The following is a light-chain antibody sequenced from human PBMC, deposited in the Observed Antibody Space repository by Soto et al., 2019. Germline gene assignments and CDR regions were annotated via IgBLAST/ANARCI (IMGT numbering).Light chain of an antibody. J-gene: IGLJ2*01. V-gene: IGLV1-44*01. Sequence: QXVLTQPPSASGTPGQRVTISXSGSSSNVGSNSVNWYQPFPGTAPKVLIYRSTQRPSGVPDRFSGSKSGTSASLAISGLQSEXXXDYYCAAWDDSLYGVVFGGGTKLTVL. CDR2: RST. CDR3: AAWDDSLYGVV. CDR1: SSNVGSNS.